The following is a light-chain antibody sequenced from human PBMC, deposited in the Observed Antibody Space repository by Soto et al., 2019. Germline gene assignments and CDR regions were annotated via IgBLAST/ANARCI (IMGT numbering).Light chain of an antibody. CDR1: QSIDNNH. V-gene: IGKV3-20*01. CDR2: GTS. Sequence: EIVLTQSPGTLSLSPGARVTPSCRASQSIDNNHLAWYQQKPGQAPRLLIHGTSNRATGIPDRFSGSGSGTDFSLTFSRLETEDFAVYYCQQYGGSPAITFGQGTRLDIK. J-gene: IGKJ5*01. CDR3: QQYGGSPAIT.